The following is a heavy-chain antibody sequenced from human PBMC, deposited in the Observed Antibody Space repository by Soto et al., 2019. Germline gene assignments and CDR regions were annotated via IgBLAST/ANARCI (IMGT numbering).Heavy chain of an antibody. D-gene: IGHD3-22*01. CDR1: GGTLSSYA. CDR3: ASTAYYYDTSGYYYEPDY. CDR2: IIPIFGTA. J-gene: IGHJ4*02. V-gene: IGHV1-69*01. Sequence: XSVKVSCKASGGTLSSYAISWVRQAPVQGLEWMGGIIPIFGTANYAQKFQGRVTITADESTSTAYMELSSLRSEDTAVYSCASTAYYYDTSGYYYEPDYWGQGTLVTVSS.